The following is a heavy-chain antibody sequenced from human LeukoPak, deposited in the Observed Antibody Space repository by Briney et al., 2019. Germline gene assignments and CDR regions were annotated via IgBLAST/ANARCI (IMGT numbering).Heavy chain of an antibody. V-gene: IGHV3-66*01. Sequence: GSLRLSCAASGFTVSSNYMSWVRQAPGKGLEWVSGIYSGGSTYYADSVKGRFTISRDNSKNTLYLQMNSLRAEDTAVYYCARAIWGDGYNRPYFDYWGQGTLVTVSS. D-gene: IGHD5-24*01. CDR1: GFTVSSNY. CDR3: ARAIWGDGYNRPYFDY. CDR2: IYSGGST. J-gene: IGHJ4*02.